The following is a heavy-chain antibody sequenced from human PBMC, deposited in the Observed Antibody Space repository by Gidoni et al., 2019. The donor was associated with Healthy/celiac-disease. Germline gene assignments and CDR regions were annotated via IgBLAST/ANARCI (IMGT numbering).Heavy chain of an antibody. V-gene: IGHV3-53*01. CDR3: ARVQSEWENRDAFDI. J-gene: IGHJ3*02. CDR1: GFTVSSNY. CDR2: IYSGGST. D-gene: IGHD1-26*01. Sequence: EVQLVESGGGLIQPGGSLRLSCAASGFTVSSNYMSWVCQAPGKGLEWVSVIYSGGSTYYADSVKGRFTISRDNSKNTLYLQMNSLRAEDTAVYYCARVQSEWENRDAFDIWGQGTMVTVSS.